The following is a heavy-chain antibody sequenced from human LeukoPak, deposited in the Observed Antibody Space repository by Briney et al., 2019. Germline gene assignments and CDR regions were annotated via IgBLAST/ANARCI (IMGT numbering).Heavy chain of an antibody. D-gene: IGHD2-21*02. CDR2: IKQDGSEK. CDR1: GFTFSSYA. Sequence: GGSLRLSCAASGFTFSSYAMSWVRLAPGKGLEWVANIKQDGSEKYYVDSVKGRFTISRDNAKSSLYLQMNSLRAEDTAVYYCARARVVTKWIDYWGQGTLVTVSS. CDR3: ARARVVTKWIDY. J-gene: IGHJ4*02. V-gene: IGHV3-7*03.